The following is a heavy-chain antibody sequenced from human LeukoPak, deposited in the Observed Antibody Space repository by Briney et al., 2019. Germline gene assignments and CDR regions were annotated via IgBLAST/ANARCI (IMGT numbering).Heavy chain of an antibody. Sequence: GGSLRLSCAASGFTFDDYTMHWVRQAPGKGLEWVSLISWDGGSTYYADSVKGRFTISRDNSKNFLYLQMNSLRTEDTALYYCAKEGGSGLGATTPYYYYYYMDVWGKGTTVTVSS. CDR1: GFTFDDYT. D-gene: IGHD5-12*01. CDR3: AKEGGSGLGATTPYYYYYYMDV. CDR2: ISWDGGST. J-gene: IGHJ6*03. V-gene: IGHV3-43*01.